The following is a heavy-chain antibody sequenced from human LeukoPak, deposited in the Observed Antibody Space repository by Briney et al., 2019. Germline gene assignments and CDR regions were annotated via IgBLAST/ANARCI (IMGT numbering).Heavy chain of an antibody. D-gene: IGHD1-14*01. CDR1: GFTFSSYA. Sequence: GGSLRLSCAASGFTFSSYAMSWVRQAPGKGLEWVSAISGSGGSTYYADSVKGRFTISRDNSKNTLYLQMNSLIAEDTAVYYYAKIRKYGPDAFDIWGQGTMVTVSS. J-gene: IGHJ3*02. CDR2: ISGSGGST. V-gene: IGHV3-23*01. CDR3: AKIRKYGPDAFDI.